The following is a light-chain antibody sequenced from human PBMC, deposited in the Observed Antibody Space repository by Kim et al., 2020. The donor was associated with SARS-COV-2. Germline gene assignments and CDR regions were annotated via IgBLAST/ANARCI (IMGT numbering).Light chain of an antibody. V-gene: IGLV3-25*03. CDR3: QSADSSGTYVV. CDR2: KDS. CDR1: EVPKQY. Sequence: PGQKTRITCLGDEVPKQYAYWYQQKPGQAPGLVIYKDSERPSGIPERFSGASSGTTVTLTISGVQAEDEADYYCQSADSSGTYVVFGGGTQLTVL. J-gene: IGLJ2*01.